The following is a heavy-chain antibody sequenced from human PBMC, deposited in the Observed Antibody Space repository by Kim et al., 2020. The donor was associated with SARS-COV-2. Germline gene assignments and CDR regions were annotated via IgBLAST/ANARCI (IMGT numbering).Heavy chain of an antibody. CDR2: ISAYNGNT. Sequence: ASVKVSCKASGYTFTSYGISWVRQAPGQGLEWMGWISAYNGNTNHAPKLQGRVTMTTDTSTSTAYMELRSLRSDDTAVYYCARRYSSSWGEYYGMDVWGQGTTVTVSS. CDR3: ARRYSSSWGEYYGMDV. CDR1: GYTFTSYG. V-gene: IGHV1-18*01. J-gene: IGHJ6*02. D-gene: IGHD6-13*01.